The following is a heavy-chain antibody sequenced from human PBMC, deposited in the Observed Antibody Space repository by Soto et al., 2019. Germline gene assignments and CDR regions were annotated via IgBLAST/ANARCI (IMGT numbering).Heavy chain of an antibody. Sequence: SETLSLTCTVSGGSISSSSYYWGWIRQPPGKGLEWIGYIYYSGSTNYNPSLKSRVTISVDTSKNQFSLKLSSVTAADTAVYYCAREEVYYYDSSGYYYYGMDVWGQGTTVTVSS. CDR1: GGSISSSSYY. CDR3: AREEVYYYDSSGYYYYGMDV. D-gene: IGHD3-22*01. V-gene: IGHV4-61*01. J-gene: IGHJ6*02. CDR2: IYYSGST.